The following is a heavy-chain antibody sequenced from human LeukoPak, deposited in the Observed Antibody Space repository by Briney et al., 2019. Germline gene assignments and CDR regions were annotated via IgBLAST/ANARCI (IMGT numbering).Heavy chain of an antibody. J-gene: IGHJ5*02. D-gene: IGHD6-13*01. V-gene: IGHV1-69*04. CDR3: AREQQQLVRQNWFDP. CDR2: IIPILGMA. CDR1: GGTFSSYA. Sequence: ASVKVSCKASGGTFSSYAISWVRQASGQGLEWMGRIIPILGMANYAQKFQGRVTITADKSTSTAYMELSSLRSEDTAVYYCAREQQQLVRQNWFDPWGQGTLVTVSS.